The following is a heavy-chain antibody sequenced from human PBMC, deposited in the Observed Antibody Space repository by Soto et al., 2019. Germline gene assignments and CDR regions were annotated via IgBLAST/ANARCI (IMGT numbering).Heavy chain of an antibody. CDR1: GYSFTNYW. CDR2: IYLVDSDT. Sequence: GESLKISCNGSGYSFTNYWIGWVRQMPGKGLEWMGIIYLVDSDTRYSPSFQGQVTISADKSFNTAYLQWSALKTSDTAIYYCASGPTVLDYWGQGTLVTVSS. V-gene: IGHV5-51*01. J-gene: IGHJ4*02. CDR3: ASGPTVLDY. D-gene: IGHD4-17*01.